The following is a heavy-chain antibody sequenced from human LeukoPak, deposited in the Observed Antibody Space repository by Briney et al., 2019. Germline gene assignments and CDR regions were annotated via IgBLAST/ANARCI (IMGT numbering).Heavy chain of an antibody. CDR1: GFTFSSYG. J-gene: IGHJ4*02. CDR3: GKDGGGLLWLGELEGYYFDY. Sequence: GGSLRLSCAASGFTFSSYGMHWVRQAPGKVLEWVAFIRYDGSNKYYADSVKGRFTISRDNSKNTLYLQMNSLRAEDTAVYYWGKDGGGLLWLGELEGYYFDYGGQGTLVTVSS. CDR2: IRYDGSNK. D-gene: IGHD3-10*01. V-gene: IGHV3-30*02.